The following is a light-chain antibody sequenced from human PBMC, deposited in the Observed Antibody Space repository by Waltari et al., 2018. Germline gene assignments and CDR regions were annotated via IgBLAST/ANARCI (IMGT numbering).Light chain of an antibody. CDR1: QGVDKW. CDR3: QQTYTFPLT. CDR2: TAT. J-gene: IGKJ5*01. V-gene: IGKV1-12*01. Sequence: DIQMTQSPSSVSASVGDRVTLTCRASQGVDKWLAWYQQKPGKAPKLLIHTATTLHSGVPSRFSGSGSGTDFTLTISNLQPDDFAGYYCQQTYTFPLTFGQGTRLEIK.